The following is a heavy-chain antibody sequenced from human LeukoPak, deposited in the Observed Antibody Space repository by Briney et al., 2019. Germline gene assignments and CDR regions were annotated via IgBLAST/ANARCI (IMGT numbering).Heavy chain of an antibody. J-gene: IGHJ4*02. CDR3: ARSGDDYGDYFDY. V-gene: IGHV1-2*02. D-gene: IGHD4-17*01. Sequence: ASVTVSCKASGYTFTGYYMHWVRQAPGQGLEWMGWINPNSGGTNYAQKFQGRVTMTRDTSISTAYMELSRLRSDDTAVYYCARSGDDYGDYFDYWGQGALVTVSS. CDR1: GYTFTGYY. CDR2: INPNSGGT.